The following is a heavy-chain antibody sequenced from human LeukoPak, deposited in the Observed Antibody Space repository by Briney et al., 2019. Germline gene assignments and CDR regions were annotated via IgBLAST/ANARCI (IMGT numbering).Heavy chain of an antibody. J-gene: IGHJ4*02. V-gene: IGHV3-9*01. CDR1: GFTFDEYA. CDR3: AKLSAAGTYDC. D-gene: IGHD6-13*01. Sequence: GGSLRLSCAASGFTFDEYAMHWVRQGPGKGLEWVSGISWNSGSIGYADSVKGRFTISRDNAKNSLYLQMNSLRAEDTALYYCAKLSAAGTYDCWGQGTLVTVSS. CDR2: ISWNSGSI.